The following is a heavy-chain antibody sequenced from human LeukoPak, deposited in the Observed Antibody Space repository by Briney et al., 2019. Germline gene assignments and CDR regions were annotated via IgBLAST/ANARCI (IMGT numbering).Heavy chain of an antibody. D-gene: IGHD4-23*01. CDR1: GGSISSSSYY. V-gene: IGHV4-39*07. J-gene: IGHJ3*02. CDR2: IYYSGST. CDR3: ATLTGGDDAFDI. Sequence: SETLSLTCTVSGGSISSSSYYWGWIRQPPGKGLEWIGSIYYSGSTYYNPSLKSRVTISVDTSKNQFSLKLSSVTAADTAVYYCATLTGGDDAFDIWGQGTMVTVSS.